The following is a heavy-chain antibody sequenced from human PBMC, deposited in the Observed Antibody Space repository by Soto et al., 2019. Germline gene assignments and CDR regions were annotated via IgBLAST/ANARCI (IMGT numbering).Heavy chain of an antibody. CDR1: GYTFTSYG. CDR3: ARDGASDSSGWFHDAFDI. Sequence: QVQLVQSGAEVKKPGASVKVSCKASGYTFTSYGISWVRQAPGQGLEWMGWISAYNGNTNYAQKLQGRVTMTTDTXTXTXFMELRSLRSDDTAVYYCARDGASDSSGWFHDAFDIWGQGTMVTVSS. V-gene: IGHV1-18*01. D-gene: IGHD6-19*01. J-gene: IGHJ3*02. CDR2: ISAYNGNT.